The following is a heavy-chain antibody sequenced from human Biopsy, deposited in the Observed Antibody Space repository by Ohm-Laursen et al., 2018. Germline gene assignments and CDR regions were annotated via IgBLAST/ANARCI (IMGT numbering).Heavy chain of an antibody. Sequence: SLRLSCAASRFTFSDYFMSWIRQAPGKGLEWVSYISSSGITARYADSVKGRFTVSRDNANNSLFLQMNSLRAEDTAVYYCARFPDFWSGYYVDSWGQGTLVTVSS. D-gene: IGHD3-3*01. CDR2: ISSSGITA. V-gene: IGHV3-11*01. CDR1: RFTFSDYF. CDR3: ARFPDFWSGYYVDS. J-gene: IGHJ4*02.